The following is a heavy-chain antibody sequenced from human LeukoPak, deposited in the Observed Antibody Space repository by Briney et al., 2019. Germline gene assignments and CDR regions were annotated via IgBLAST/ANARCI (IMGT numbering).Heavy chain of an antibody. J-gene: IGHJ3*02. V-gene: IGHV3-23*01. CDR3: AKYLSYYYDNTGSAAFDI. CDR1: GFTFSNYA. CDR2: ISGSGGST. D-gene: IGHD3-22*01. Sequence: PGGSLRLFCAASGFTFSNYAMSWDRQAPGKGLEWASGISGSGGSTYYADSVKGRFTISRDNSKSTLYLQVNSLRAEDTALYYCAKYLSYYYDNTGSAAFDIWGQGTKVTVSS.